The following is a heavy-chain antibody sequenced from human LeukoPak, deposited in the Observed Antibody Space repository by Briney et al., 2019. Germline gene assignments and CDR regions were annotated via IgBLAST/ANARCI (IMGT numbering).Heavy chain of an antibody. CDR3: AKCGDFWSGLIDY. CDR1: GFTFSSYA. V-gene: IGHV3-30-3*02. Sequence: GGSLRLSCAASGFTFSSYAMHWVRQAPGKGLEWVAVISYDGSNKYYADSVKGRFTISRDNSKNTLYLQMNSLRAEDTAVYYCAKCGDFWSGLIDYWGQGTLVTVSS. J-gene: IGHJ4*02. CDR2: ISYDGSNK. D-gene: IGHD3-3*01.